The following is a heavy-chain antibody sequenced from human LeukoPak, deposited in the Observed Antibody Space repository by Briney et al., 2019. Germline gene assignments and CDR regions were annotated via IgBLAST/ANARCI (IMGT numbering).Heavy chain of an antibody. CDR1: GYTLTELS. J-gene: IGHJ4*02. CDR2: FDPEDGET. Sequence: ASVKVSCKVSGYTLTELSMHWVRQAPGKGLEWMGGFDPEDGETIYAQKFQGRVTMTEDTSTDTAYMELSSLRSEDTAVYYCATDQINCSSTSCYAYWGQGTLVTVSS. V-gene: IGHV1-24*01. CDR3: ATDQINCSSTSCYAY. D-gene: IGHD2-2*01.